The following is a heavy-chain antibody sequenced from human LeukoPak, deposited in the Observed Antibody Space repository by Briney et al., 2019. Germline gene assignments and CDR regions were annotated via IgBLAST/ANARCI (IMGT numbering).Heavy chain of an antibody. CDR3: ATVYSYFDPFDY. CDR2: INPNSGGT. J-gene: IGHJ4*02. CDR1: GYTFTGYY. V-gene: IGHV1-2*02. D-gene: IGHD3-10*01. Sequence: ASVKVSCKASGYTFTGYYLHWVRQAPGQGPEWMGWINPNSGGTNYAQKFQGRVTMTRDTTISTAYMELNRLTSDDTAVYFCATVYSYFDPFDYWGQGSLVTVSS.